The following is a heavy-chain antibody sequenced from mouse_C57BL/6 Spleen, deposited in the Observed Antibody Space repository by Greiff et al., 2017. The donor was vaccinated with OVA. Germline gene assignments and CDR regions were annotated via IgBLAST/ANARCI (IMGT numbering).Heavy chain of an antibody. J-gene: IGHJ1*03. V-gene: IGHV1-26*01. Sequence: EVQLQQSGPELVKPGASVKISCKASGYTFTDYYMNWVKQSHGKSLEWIGDINPNNGGTSYNQKFKGKATLTVDKSSSTAYMELRSLTSEGSAVYYCAREGYFDVWGTGTTVTVSS. CDR1: GYTFTDYY. CDR3: AREGYFDV. CDR2: INPNNGGT.